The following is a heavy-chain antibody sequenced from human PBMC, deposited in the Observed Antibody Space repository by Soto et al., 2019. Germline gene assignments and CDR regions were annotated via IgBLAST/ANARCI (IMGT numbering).Heavy chain of an antibody. CDR1: GFTFTTYA. CDR3: AKDFGYCSGGRCFMDV. V-gene: IGHV3-23*01. J-gene: IGHJ6*03. Sequence: EVQLLESGGGMIQPGGSLRLSCAASGFTFTTYAMSWVRQAPGKGLEWVSGISGSGDGTYHADSVQGRFTISRDISKNTLYLLMNSLRAEDTAVYYCAKDFGYCSGGRCFMDVWGKGTTVTVSS. CDR2: ISGSGDGT. D-gene: IGHD2-15*01.